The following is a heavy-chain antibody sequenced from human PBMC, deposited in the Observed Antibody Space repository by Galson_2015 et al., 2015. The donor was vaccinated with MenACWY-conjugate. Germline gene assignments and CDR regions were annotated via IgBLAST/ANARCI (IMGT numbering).Heavy chain of an antibody. CDR2: IYYSGGT. CDR3: ARSLGTVTPTLLGY. CDR1: GGSISSYY. J-gene: IGHJ4*02. Sequence: ETLSLTCTVSGGSISSYYWSWIRPPPGTGLEWIGYIYYSGGTNYNPSLKSRVTISVDTSKNQFSLKLSSVTAADTAVYYCARSLGTVTPTLLGYWGQGTLVTVSS. V-gene: IGHV4-59*01. D-gene: IGHD4-11*01.